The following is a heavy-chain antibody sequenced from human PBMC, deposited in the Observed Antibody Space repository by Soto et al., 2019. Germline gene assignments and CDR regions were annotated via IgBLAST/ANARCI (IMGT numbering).Heavy chain of an antibody. D-gene: IGHD6-19*01. CDR1: DGTINDSSYF. CDR3: ARHYSSGSRNWFDP. CDR2: IYYSGST. V-gene: IGHV4-39*01. J-gene: IGHJ5*02. Sequence: PLQLISLRNSVSDGTINDSSYFWGWVRQPPGKGLEWIGSIYYSGSTYYNPSLRSRVTISVDTSKNQFSLKLSSVTAADTAVFYCARHYSSGSRNWFDPWGQGTLVTVSS.